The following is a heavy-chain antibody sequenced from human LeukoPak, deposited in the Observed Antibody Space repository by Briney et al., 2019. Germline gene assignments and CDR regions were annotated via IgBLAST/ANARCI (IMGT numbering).Heavy chain of an antibody. Sequence: GGSLRLSCAASGFTFSSYAMHWVRQAPGKGLEWVAVISYDGSNKYYADSVKGRFTISRDNSKNTLYLQMNSLRAEDTAVYYCARDMRMGSPEYFQHWGQGTLATVSS. V-gene: IGHV3-30*04. CDR2: ISYDGSNK. CDR3: ARDMRMGSPEYFQH. CDR1: GFTFSSYA. J-gene: IGHJ1*01. D-gene: IGHD3-10*01.